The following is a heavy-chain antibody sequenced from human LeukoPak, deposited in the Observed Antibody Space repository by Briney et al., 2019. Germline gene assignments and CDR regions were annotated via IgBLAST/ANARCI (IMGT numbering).Heavy chain of an antibody. CDR2: INSDGSST. Sequence: PGGSLRLSCAASGFTFSYYGMNWVRQAPGKGLVWVSRINSDGSSTKCADSVKGRFTISRDNAKNTLYLQMNSLRAEDTAVYYCAALDHGHDYWGQGTLVTVSS. V-gene: IGHV3-74*03. CDR1: GFTFSYYG. CDR3: AALDHGHDY. J-gene: IGHJ4*02.